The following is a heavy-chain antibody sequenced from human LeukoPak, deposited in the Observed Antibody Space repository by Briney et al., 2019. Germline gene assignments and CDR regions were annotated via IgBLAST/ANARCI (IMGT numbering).Heavy chain of an antibody. J-gene: IGHJ3*02. Sequence: GGSLRLSCAASGFTFSNYAMNWVRQAPGKGLEWVSAISGSGGNTYYSDSVKGRFTISRDNSKNTLYLQMNSLRAEDTAIYYCARAGLSLVVQFAFDIWGQGTMVTVSS. CDR3: ARAGLSLVVQFAFDI. CDR2: ISGSGGNT. D-gene: IGHD2-15*01. V-gene: IGHV3-23*01. CDR1: GFTFSNYA.